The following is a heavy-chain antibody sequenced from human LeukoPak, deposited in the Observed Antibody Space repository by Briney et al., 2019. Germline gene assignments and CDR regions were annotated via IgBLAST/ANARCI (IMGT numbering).Heavy chain of an antibody. D-gene: IGHD6-13*01. CDR2: INPNSGGT. CDR3: ARGGVRTAASSLGY. Sequence: GASVTVSCKASGYTFSDYYLHWVRQAPGQGLEWVGWINPNSGGTNFAQKFRGRVTMTRDTSITTAYMELTRLKSDDTAVYYCARGGVRTAASSLGYWGQGTLVTVSS. J-gene: IGHJ4*01. V-gene: IGHV1-2*02. CDR1: GYTFSDYY.